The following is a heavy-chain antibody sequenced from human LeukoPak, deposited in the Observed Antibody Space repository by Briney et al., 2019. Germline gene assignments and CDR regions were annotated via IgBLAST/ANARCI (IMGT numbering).Heavy chain of an antibody. CDR1: GFAFINQA. CDR2: ISDRGDIT. Sequence: GGSLRLSCAGSGFAFINQAMGGVGQASGKGLEGVAVISDRGDITYYADSVKGRFTISRDNSRNTLFLQMNSLRPEDTAVYYCAKDARRTSGWYFFDYWGQGTLVTVSS. V-gene: IGHV3-23*01. J-gene: IGHJ4*02. CDR3: AKDARRTSGWYFFDY. D-gene: IGHD6-19*01.